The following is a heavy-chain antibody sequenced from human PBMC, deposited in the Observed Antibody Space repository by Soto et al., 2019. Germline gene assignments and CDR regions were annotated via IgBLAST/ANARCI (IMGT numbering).Heavy chain of an antibody. CDR3: AEFWGAVTALVDDY. D-gene: IGHD3-16*01. CDR1: GFAFSNFG. J-gene: IGHJ4*02. CDR2: VSYDGNIK. V-gene: IGHV3-30*18. Sequence: QVQLVESGGGVVQPGRSLRLSCAASGFAFSNFGMHWVRQAPGKGLAWVAAVSYDGNIKYYADSVKSRFTISRDNSKNTLFLPMKSLRPAATAVYYCAEFWGAVTALVDDYWGQGTLVTVSS.